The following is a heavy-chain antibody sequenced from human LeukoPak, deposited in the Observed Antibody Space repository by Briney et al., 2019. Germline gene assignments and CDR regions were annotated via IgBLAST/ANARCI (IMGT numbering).Heavy chain of an antibody. V-gene: IGHV3-21*01. Sequence: AGGSLRLSCAASEFTFSTYTMNWVRQAPGKGLEWVSSISSNSNYIYYADSVKGRFTISRDNAKNSLYLQMNSLRAEDTAVYYCARGSVAGRRRGYYFDYWGQGTLVTVSS. CDR3: ARGSVAGRRRGYYFDY. D-gene: IGHD6-19*01. CDR2: ISSNSNYI. J-gene: IGHJ4*02. CDR1: EFTFSTYT.